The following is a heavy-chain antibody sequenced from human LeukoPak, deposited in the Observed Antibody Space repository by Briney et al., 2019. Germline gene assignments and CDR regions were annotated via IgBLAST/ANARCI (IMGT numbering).Heavy chain of an antibody. CDR2: ITSSSSYI. Sequence: PGGSLRLSCAASGFTFSSYSIHWVRQAPGKGLEWVSSITSSSSYIFYADSVKGRFTISRDNAKNSLYLQMHSLRAEDTAVYYCARDLRDTTMAHDAFDIWGQGTVVTVSS. CDR3: ARDLRDTTMAHDAFDI. V-gene: IGHV3-21*01. CDR1: GFTFSSYS. D-gene: IGHD5-18*01. J-gene: IGHJ3*02.